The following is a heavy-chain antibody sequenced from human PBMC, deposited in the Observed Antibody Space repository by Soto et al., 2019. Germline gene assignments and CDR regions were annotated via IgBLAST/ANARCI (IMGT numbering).Heavy chain of an antibody. CDR2: IKSKTDGGTT. CDR3: TTDSLVLRFLEWAFDP. V-gene: IGHV3-15*01. CDR1: GFTFSNAW. Sequence: EVQLVESGGGLVKPGGSLRLSCAASGFTFSNAWMSWVRQAPGKGLEWVGRIKSKTDGGTTDYAAPVKGRFTISRDDSKNTLYLQMNSLKTEDTAVYYCTTDSLVLRFLEWAFDPWGQGTLVIVSS. J-gene: IGHJ5*02. D-gene: IGHD3-3*01.